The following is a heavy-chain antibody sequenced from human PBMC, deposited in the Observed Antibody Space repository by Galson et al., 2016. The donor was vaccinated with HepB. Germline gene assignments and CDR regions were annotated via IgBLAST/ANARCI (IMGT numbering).Heavy chain of an antibody. J-gene: IGHJ4*02. CDR2: INTANGNT. CDR3: ASDNGVAWLIDY. Sequence: VKVSCKASGYTFTNHAMHWVRQAPGQRLESMGWINTANGNTLYSQKFQGRVTINRDTSASTVYMELSSLRSEDTAVYYCASDNGVAWLIDYWGQGTLLTVSS. CDR1: GYTFTNHA. V-gene: IGHV1-3*04. D-gene: IGHD5-12*01.